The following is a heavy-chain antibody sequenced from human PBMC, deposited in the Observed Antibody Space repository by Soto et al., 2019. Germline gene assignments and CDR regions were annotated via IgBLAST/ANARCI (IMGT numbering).Heavy chain of an antibody. V-gene: IGHV3-30*18. J-gene: IGHJ3*02. CDR1: GFTFSSYG. CDR2: ISYDGSNK. CDR3: AKDNGSGCDWLRVGDASDI. Sequence: QVQLVESGGGVVQPGRSLRLSCAASGFTFSSYGMHWVRQAPGKGLEWVAVISYDGSNKYYADSVKGRLTISRDNSKNTRSLQMNSLRGEDTAVYYCAKDNGSGCDWLRVGDASDIWGQGTMVTVSS. D-gene: IGHD5-12*01.